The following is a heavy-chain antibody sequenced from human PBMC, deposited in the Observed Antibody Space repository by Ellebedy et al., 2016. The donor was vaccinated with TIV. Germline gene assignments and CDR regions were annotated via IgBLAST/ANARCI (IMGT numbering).Heavy chain of an antibody. Sequence: ASVKVSXKASRYTFTSYYMHWVRQAPGQGLEWMGIINPSGGSTSYAQKFQGRVTMTRDTSTSTVYMELSSLRSEDTAVYYCARLLHGAVVDYYYGMDVWGQGTTVTVSS. CDR1: RYTFTSYY. D-gene: IGHD2-21*01. V-gene: IGHV1-46*01. CDR3: ARLLHGAVVDYYYGMDV. J-gene: IGHJ6*02. CDR2: INPSGGST.